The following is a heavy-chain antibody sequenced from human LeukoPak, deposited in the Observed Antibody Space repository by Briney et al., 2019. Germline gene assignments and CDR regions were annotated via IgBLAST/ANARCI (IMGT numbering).Heavy chain of an antibody. CDR1: GYSFTSYW. J-gene: IGHJ4*02. Sequence: GESLKISCKGSGYSFTSYWIGWVRQMPGKGLEWMGIIYPGDSDTRYSPPFQGQVTISADKSISTAYLQWSSLKASDTAMYYCARHVASGQFWNPPIYWGQGTLVTVSS. D-gene: IGHD1-1*01. V-gene: IGHV5-51*01. CDR2: IYPGDSDT. CDR3: ARHVASGQFWNPPIY.